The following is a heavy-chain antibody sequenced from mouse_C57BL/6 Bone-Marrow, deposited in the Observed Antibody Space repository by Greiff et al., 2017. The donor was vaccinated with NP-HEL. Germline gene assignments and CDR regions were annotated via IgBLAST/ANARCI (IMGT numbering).Heavy chain of an antibody. CDR2: ILPGSGST. CDR3: ARSYWDEARDY. D-gene: IGHD4-1*01. CDR1: GYTFPGYW. J-gene: IGHJ4*01. Sequence: QVQLQQSGAELMKPGASVKLSCKATGYTFPGYWIEWVKQRPGHGLEWIGEILPGSGSTNYPDKFKGKATFPADTSSNTAYMQLSSLTTEYAAIYDCARSYWDEARDYGGQGTSVTVTA. V-gene: IGHV1-9*01.